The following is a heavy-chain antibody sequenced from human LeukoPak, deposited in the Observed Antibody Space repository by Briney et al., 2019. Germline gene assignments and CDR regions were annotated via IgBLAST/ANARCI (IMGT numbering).Heavy chain of an antibody. CDR1: GYTFTSYA. CDR2: INTNTGNP. V-gene: IGHV7-4-1*02. Sequence: ASVKVSFKASGYTFTSYAMNWVRQAPGQGLEWMGWINTNTGNPTYAQGFTGRFVFSLDTSVSTAYLQISSLKAEDTAVYYCARAQSIAVATPERFDYWGQGTLVTVSS. J-gene: IGHJ4*02. D-gene: IGHD6-19*01. CDR3: ARAQSIAVATPERFDY.